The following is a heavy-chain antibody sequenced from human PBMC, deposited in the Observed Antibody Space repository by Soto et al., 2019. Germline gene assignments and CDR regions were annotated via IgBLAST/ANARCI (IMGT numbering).Heavy chain of an antibody. CDR3: VKDETINWYSGHFRH. V-gene: IGHV3-9*01. D-gene: IGHD1-26*01. Sequence: GGSLRLSCAASGFTFDDYAMHWVRQVPGKGLEWVSGINWNSGSIGYGDSVKGRFAISRDNAKNSLHLQMNSLSAEDTAFYYCVKDETINWYSGHFRHWGQGTLVTVSS. CDR2: INWNSGSI. CDR1: GFTFDDYA. J-gene: IGHJ1*01.